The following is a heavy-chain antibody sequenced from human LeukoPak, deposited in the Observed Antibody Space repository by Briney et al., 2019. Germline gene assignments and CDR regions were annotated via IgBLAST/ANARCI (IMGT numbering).Heavy chain of an antibody. J-gene: IGHJ4*02. Sequence: SVKVSCKASGGTFSSYAISWVRQAPGQGLEWMGGIIPILGTANYAQKFQGRVTITTDESTSTAYMELSSLRSEDTAEYYCARGGYSYGNTFDYWGQGTLVTVSS. CDR1: GGTFSSYA. D-gene: IGHD5-18*01. CDR2: IIPILGTA. V-gene: IGHV1-69*05. CDR3: ARGGYSYGNTFDY.